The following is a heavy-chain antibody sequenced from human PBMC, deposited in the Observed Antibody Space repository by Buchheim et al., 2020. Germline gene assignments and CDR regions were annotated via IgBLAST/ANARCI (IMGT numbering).Heavy chain of an antibody. CDR3: AKLWDTVALTKGPMGD. CDR2: IGADGNT. J-gene: IGHJ4*02. V-gene: IGHV3-23*01. Sequence: DVQLLESGGGLVQPGESLRLSCAASGFTFSAYAMSWVRQAPGKGLAWVSTIGADGNTFYPDSVKGRFTISRDNSKNSLFLHMNSLRAEDTAMYYCAKLWDTVALTKGPMGDWGQGTL. D-gene: IGHD5-12*01. CDR1: GFTFSAYA.